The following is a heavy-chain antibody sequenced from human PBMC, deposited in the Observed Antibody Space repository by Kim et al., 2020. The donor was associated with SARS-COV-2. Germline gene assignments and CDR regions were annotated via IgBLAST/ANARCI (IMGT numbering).Heavy chain of an antibody. V-gene: IGHV1-69*13. CDR1: GGTFSRFA. J-gene: IGHJ6*02. CDR2: IIPIFGTA. D-gene: IGHD3-9*01. CDR3: GRDLGPKNYDVLTGYYDYYGMAV. Sequence: SVKVSCKASGGTFSRFAITWVRQAPGQGLEWMGGIIPIFGTANYAQRFQGRVSISADESTSTVFMELRSLRAEDTAVYYCGRDLGPKNYDVLTGYYDYYGMAVWGPGTTVTVSS.